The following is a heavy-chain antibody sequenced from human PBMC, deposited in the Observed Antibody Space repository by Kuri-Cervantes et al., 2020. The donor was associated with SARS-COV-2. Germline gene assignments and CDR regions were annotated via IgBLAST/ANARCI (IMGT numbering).Heavy chain of an antibody. CDR1: GFTFSSYS. J-gene: IGHJ4*02. D-gene: IGHD5-24*01. Sequence: GGSLRLSCAASGFTFSSYSMNWVRQAPGKGLEWVSYISSSSSTIYYADSVKGRFTISRDNSKNTLYLQMNSLRADDTAVYYCAKDTRWLQSYTFDYWGQGTLVTISS. V-gene: IGHV3-48*01. CDR2: ISSSSSTI. CDR3: AKDTRWLQSYTFDY.